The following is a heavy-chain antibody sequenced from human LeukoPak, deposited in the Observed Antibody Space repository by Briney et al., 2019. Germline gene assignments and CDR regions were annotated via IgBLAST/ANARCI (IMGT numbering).Heavy chain of an antibody. CDR3: ARGGSSSWPNFYYYYYMDV. D-gene: IGHD6-13*01. CDR2: MNPNSGNT. CDR1: GYTFTSYD. Sequence: GASVKVSCKASGYTFTSYDINWVRQVTGQGLEWMGWMNPNSGNTGYAQKFQGRVTMTRSTSISTAYMELSSLRSEDTAVYYCARGGSSSWPNFYYYYYMDVWGKGTTVTISS. J-gene: IGHJ6*03. V-gene: IGHV1-8*01.